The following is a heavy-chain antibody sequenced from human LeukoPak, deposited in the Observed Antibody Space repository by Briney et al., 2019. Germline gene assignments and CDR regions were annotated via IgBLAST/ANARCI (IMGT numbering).Heavy chain of an antibody. J-gene: IGHJ4*02. Sequence: GGSLRRSCAASGFTFSDYYMSWIRHAPGKGWKWVSYISSSGSNIYYADSVEGRFTISRDNAKNSLYLQMNSLRAEDTAVYYCVLFRYYFDYWGQGTLVTVSS. CDR3: VLFRYYFDY. D-gene: IGHD3-10*01. CDR1: GFTFSDYY. V-gene: IGHV3-11*01. CDR2: ISSSGSNI.